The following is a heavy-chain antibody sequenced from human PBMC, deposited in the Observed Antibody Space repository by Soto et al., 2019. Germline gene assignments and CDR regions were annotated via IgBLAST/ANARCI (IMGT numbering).Heavy chain of an antibody. D-gene: IGHD1-1*01. CDR1: GYTFTSYD. J-gene: IGHJ2*01. CDR3: ARRTIAYWYFDL. Sequence: QVQLVQSGAEVKKPGASVKVSSKASGYTFTSYDINWVRQATGQGLEWMGWMNANSGNTGYAQKFQGRVTMTRDTSMSTAYMELSSLTSEDTAVYYCARRTIAYWYFDLWGRGTLVTVSS. CDR2: MNANSGNT. V-gene: IGHV1-8*01.